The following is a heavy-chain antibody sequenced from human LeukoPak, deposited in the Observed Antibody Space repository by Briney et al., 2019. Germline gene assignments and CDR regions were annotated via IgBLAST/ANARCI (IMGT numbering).Heavy chain of an antibody. CDR2: ISYDGSNK. J-gene: IGHJ4*02. Sequence: GGSLRLSCAASGFAFSSYGMHWVRQAPGKGLEWVAVISYDGSNKYYADSVKGRFTISRDNSKNTLYLQMNSLRAEDTAVYYCAKDPNGIAAVGNYWGQGTLVTVSS. CDR3: AKDPNGIAAVGNY. D-gene: IGHD6-13*01. V-gene: IGHV3-30*18. CDR1: GFAFSSYG.